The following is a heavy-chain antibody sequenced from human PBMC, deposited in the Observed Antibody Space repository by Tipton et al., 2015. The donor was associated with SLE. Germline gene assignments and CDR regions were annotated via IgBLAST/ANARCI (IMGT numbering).Heavy chain of an antibody. CDR1: GDSISSYY. V-gene: IGHV4-59*01. J-gene: IGHJ1*01. CDR2: IRNSGRT. Sequence: TLSLTCSVSGDSISSYYWSWIRQPPGKGLEWIGYIRNSGRTNYNPSLKGRVTMSVETSKNQFSLRLTSVTAADTAVYYCAREGIAASLEHWGQGTLVTVSS. CDR3: AREGIAASLEH. D-gene: IGHD6-25*01.